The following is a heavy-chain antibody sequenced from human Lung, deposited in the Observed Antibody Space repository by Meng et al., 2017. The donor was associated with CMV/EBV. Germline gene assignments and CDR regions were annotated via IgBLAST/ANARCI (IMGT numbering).Heavy chain of an antibody. CDR2: ISSSSSYI. Sequence: GPLRLSCAASGFTFSSYSMNWVRQAPGKGLEWVSSISSSSSYIYYADSVKGRFTISRDNAKNSLYLQMNSLRAEDTAVYYCARAPYCSSTSCYKRGGYYFDYWXQGTLVXVSS. D-gene: IGHD2-2*02. CDR1: GFTFSSYS. J-gene: IGHJ4*02. V-gene: IGHV3-21*01. CDR3: ARAPYCSSTSCYKRGGYYFDY.